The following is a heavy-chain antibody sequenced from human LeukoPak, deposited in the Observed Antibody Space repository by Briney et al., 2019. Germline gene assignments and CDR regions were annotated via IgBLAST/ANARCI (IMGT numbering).Heavy chain of an antibody. CDR2: MNTYSGDR. Sequence: ASVKLSCKTSGYTFTTYHINWVRQATGQGIELLGWMNTYSGDRGYAQKFHGRLSITSDTAISTAYMELSSLRSDDTAVYFCARTTSLTASGYDYWGQGTLVTVSS. CDR1: GYTFTTYH. V-gene: IGHV1-8*03. D-gene: IGHD4-17*01. J-gene: IGHJ4*02. CDR3: ARTTSLTASGYDY.